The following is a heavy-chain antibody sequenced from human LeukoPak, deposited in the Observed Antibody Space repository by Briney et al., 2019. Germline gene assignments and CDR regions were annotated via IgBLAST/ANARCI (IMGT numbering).Heavy chain of an antibody. J-gene: IGHJ4*02. Sequence: KSSETLSLTCTVSGGSISSSSYYWGWIRQPPGKGLEWIGSIYYSGSTYYNPSLKSRVTISVDTSKNQFSLKLGSVTAADTAVYYCARLRTTTFLDYWGQGTLVTVSS. CDR1: GGSISSSSYY. CDR2: IYYSGST. CDR3: ARLRTTTFLDY. D-gene: IGHD4-17*01. V-gene: IGHV4-39*01.